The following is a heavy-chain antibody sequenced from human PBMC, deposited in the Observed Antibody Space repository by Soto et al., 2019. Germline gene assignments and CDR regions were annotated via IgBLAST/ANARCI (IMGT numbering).Heavy chain of an antibody. J-gene: IGHJ3*02. CDR2: ISAYNGNT. CDR1: GYTFTSYG. D-gene: IGHD2-8*01. V-gene: IGHV1-18*01. CDR3: ARVVWVLGYCTNGVCRDAFDI. Sequence: QVQLVQSGAEVKKPGASVKVSCKASGYTFTSYGISWVRQAPGQGLEWMGWISAYNGNTNYAQKLQGRVTMTTDTSTSTAYMELRSLRSDDTAVYYCARVVWVLGYCTNGVCRDAFDIWGQGTMVTVSS.